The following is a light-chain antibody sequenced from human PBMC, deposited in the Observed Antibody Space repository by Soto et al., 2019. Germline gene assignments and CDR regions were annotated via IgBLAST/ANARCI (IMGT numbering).Light chain of an antibody. CDR2: KAS. CDR3: QQYDSYST. J-gene: IGKJ1*01. V-gene: IGKV1-5*03. CDR1: QTISSW. Sequence: DIQMTQSPSTLSGSVGDRVTITCRASQTISSWLAWYQQKPGKAPKLLIYKASTLRSGVPSRFSGSGSGTEFTLTINSLPPDDSATYYCQQYDSYSTFGQGTKVDNK.